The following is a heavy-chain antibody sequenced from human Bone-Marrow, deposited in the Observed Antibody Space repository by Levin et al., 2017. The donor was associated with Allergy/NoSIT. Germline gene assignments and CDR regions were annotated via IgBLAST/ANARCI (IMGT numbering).Heavy chain of an antibody. J-gene: IGHJ6*02. D-gene: IGHD2-15*01. CDR1: GFTFSSYG. CDR3: ARDTVGYYYGLDV. CDR2: ISYDGSNK. V-gene: IGHV3-33*01. Sequence: RGESLKISCAASGFTFSSYGIHWVRQAPGKGLEWVSIISYDGSNKYYGDSVKGRFTISRDNSKDTVYLQINNVRREDTAVYYCARDTVGYYYGLDVWGQGTAVIVSS.